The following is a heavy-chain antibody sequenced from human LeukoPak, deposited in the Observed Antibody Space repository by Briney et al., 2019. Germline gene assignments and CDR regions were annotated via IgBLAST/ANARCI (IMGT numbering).Heavy chain of an antibody. D-gene: IGHD1-7*01. V-gene: IGHV3-23*01. CDR3: AKDLGLRRGRPADAFDI. Sequence: PGGSLRLSCAASGFTFSSYAMSWVRQAPGKGLEWVSAISGSGGSTYYADSVKGRFTISRDNSKNTLYLQMNSLRAEDTAVYYCAKDLGLRRGRPADAFDIWGQGTMVTVSS. J-gene: IGHJ3*02. CDR2: ISGSGGST. CDR1: GFTFSSYA.